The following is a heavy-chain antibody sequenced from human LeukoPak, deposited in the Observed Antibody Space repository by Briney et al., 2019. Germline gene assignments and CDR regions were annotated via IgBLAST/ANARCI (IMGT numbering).Heavy chain of an antibody. CDR1: GDSISPYY. Sequence: PSETLSLTCTVSGDSISPYYWSWIRQPPAKGLEWIGYIYYSGGTNYNPSLKCRVTISVDTSKNQFSLKLSSVTAADTAVYYCAGSGPDRGSYWVFDLWGEGTLVTVSS. V-gene: IGHV4-59*01. D-gene: IGHD1-26*01. J-gene: IGHJ4*02. CDR2: IYYSGGT. CDR3: AGSGPDRGSYWVFDL.